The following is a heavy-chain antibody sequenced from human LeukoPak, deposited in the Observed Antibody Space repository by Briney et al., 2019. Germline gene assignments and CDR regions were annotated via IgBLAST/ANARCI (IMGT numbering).Heavy chain of an antibody. CDR3: ARDSRLSLSYGSGHPYYFDY. Sequence: GGSLRLSCAASGFTFSSYWMSWVRQAPGKGLEWVANIKQDGSEKYYVDSVKDRFTISRDNAKNSLYLQMNSLRAEDTAVYYCARDSRLSLSYGSGHPYYFDYWGQGTLVTVSS. CDR2: IKQDGSEK. CDR1: GFTFSSYW. V-gene: IGHV3-7*01. J-gene: IGHJ4*02. D-gene: IGHD3-10*01.